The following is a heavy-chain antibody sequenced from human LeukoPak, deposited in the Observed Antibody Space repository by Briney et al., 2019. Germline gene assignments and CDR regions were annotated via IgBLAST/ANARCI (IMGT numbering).Heavy chain of an antibody. V-gene: IGHV1-2*04. Sequence: ASVKVSCKASGYTSTGYYMHWVRQAPGQGLEWMGWINPNSGGTNYAQKFQGWVTMTRDTSISTAYMELSRLRSDDTAVYYCARDYYGSGSYYRWFDPWGQGTLVTVSS. J-gene: IGHJ5*02. D-gene: IGHD3-10*01. CDR3: ARDYYGSGSYYRWFDP. CDR2: INPNSGGT. CDR1: GYTSTGYY.